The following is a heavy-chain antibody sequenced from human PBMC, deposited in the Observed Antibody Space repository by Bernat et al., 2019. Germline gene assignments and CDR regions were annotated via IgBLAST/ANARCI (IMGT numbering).Heavy chain of an antibody. V-gene: IGHV3-73*01. J-gene: IGHJ4*02. Sequence: EVQLVESGGGLVQPGGSLKLSCAASGYTFSGSAMHWVRQASGKGLEWVGRTRSKANSYATAYAASVKGRFTISRDDSKNTAYLQMNSLKTEDTAVYYCTGGSLYYFDYWGQGTLVTVSS. CDR2: TRSKANSYAT. CDR3: TGGSLYYFDY. D-gene: IGHD3-16*01. CDR1: GYTFSGSA.